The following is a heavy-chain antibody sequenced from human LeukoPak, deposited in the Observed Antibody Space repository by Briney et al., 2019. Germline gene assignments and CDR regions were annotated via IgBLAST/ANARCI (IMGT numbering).Heavy chain of an antibody. V-gene: IGHV2-70*04. CDR2: IDWNDDK. CDR3: ARMGNDGSLEY. D-gene: IGHD1-1*01. Sequence: SGPTLVNPTQTLTLTCTLSGFSLSTSEMRVSWISQPPGKALEWLARIDWNDDKFDSTSLKTRLTISKDTSKNQVVLTMTNMDPVDTATYYCARMGNDGSLEYWGQGTLVTVSS. CDR1: GFSLSTSEMR. J-gene: IGHJ4*02.